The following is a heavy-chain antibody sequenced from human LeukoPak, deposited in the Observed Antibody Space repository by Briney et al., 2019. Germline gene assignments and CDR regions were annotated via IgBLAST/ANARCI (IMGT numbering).Heavy chain of an antibody. V-gene: IGHV3-20*04. J-gene: IGHJ4*02. CDR3: AGMYSSSWYVYED. CDR1: GFTFDDYG. D-gene: IGHD6-13*01. CDR2: INWNGGST. Sequence: PGGSLRLSCAASGFTFDDYGMSWVRQTPGKGLKWVSGINWNGGSTGYADSVKGRFTISRDNAKNSLYLQMSSLRAEDTALYYCAGMYSSSWYVYEDWGQGTLVTVSS.